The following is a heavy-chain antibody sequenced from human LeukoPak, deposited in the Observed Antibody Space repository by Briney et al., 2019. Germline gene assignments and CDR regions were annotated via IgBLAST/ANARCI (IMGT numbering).Heavy chain of an antibody. CDR1: GFIFGAYI. CDR2: IRKKNAGYTT. CDR3: TREGGEGDYTAFDL. V-gene: IGHV3-72*01. Sequence: GGSLRLSCAASGFIFGAYIMDWVRQAPGKGLEWIGRIRKKNAGYTTEYAASVKGRFVVSRDDSKDSVFLQMNSLETEDTAVYYCTREGGEGDYTAFDLWGQGTMVTVSS. J-gene: IGHJ3*01. D-gene: IGHD3-3*01.